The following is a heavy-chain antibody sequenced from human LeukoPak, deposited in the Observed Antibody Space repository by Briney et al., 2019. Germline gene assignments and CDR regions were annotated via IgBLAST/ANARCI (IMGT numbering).Heavy chain of an antibody. CDR2: ISSSSSTI. CDR3: ARLPRIQLWSQSTLDY. D-gene: IGHD5-18*01. CDR1: GFTFSSYS. V-gene: IGHV3-48*01. J-gene: IGHJ4*02. Sequence: GGSLRLSCAASGFTFSSYSMNWVRQAPGKGLEWVSYISSSSSTIYYADSVKGRFTISRDNAKNSLYLQMNSLRAEDTAVYYCARLPRIQLWSQSTLDYWGQGTLVTVSS.